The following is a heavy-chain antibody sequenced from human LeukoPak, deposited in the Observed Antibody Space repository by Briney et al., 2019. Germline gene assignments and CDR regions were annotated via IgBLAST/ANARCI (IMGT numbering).Heavy chain of an antibody. CDR3: ARIGYGDYWFNP. J-gene: IGHJ5*02. D-gene: IGHD4-17*01. Sequence: SETLSLTCTVSGGSISSGSYYWSWIRQPAGKGLEWIGRIYTSGSTYYNPSLKSRVTISVDTSKNQFSLKLSSVTAADTAVYYCARIGYGDYWFNPWGQGTLVTVSS. CDR1: GGSISSGSYY. CDR2: IYTSGST. V-gene: IGHV4-61*02.